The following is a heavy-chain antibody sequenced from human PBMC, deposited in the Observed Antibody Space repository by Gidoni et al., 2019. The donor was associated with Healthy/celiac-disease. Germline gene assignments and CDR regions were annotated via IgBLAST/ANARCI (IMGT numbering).Heavy chain of an antibody. V-gene: IGHV4-38-2*02. CDR1: GYSISRGYY. Sequence: QVQLQESGPGLVKPSETLSLTCTVSGYSISRGYYWGWIRQPPGKGLEWIGSIYHSGSTYYNPTLKSRVTISVDTSKNQFSLKLSSVTAADTAVYYCARKISDDDFWSAGNWFDPWGQGTLVTVSS. CDR3: ARKISDDDFWSAGNWFDP. D-gene: IGHD3-3*01. J-gene: IGHJ5*02. CDR2: IYHSGST.